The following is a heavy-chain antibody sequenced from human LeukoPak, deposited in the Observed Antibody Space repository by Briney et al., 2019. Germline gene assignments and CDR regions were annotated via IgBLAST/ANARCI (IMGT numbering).Heavy chain of an antibody. CDR3: ARWTNFHAFDI. Sequence: PGGSLRLSCAASGFTFDDYAMHWVRQAPGKGLEWVSGISWNSGSIGYADSVKGRFTISRDNAKNSLYLQMNSLRAEDTAVYYCARWTNFHAFDIWGQGTLVTVSS. CDR1: GFTFDDYA. D-gene: IGHD1-1*01. CDR2: ISWNSGSI. J-gene: IGHJ3*02. V-gene: IGHV3-9*01.